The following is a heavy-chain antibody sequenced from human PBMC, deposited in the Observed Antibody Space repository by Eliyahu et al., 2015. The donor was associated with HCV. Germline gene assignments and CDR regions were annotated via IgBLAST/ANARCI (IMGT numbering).Heavy chain of an antibody. J-gene: IGHJ4*02. CDR2: ISSTSDFI. CDR3: ARAREMTTRGSADY. V-gene: IGHV3-21*01. Sequence: EVQLVESGGGLVKPGGSLRLSCAASGFTFSSYSMNWVRQAPGKGLEWVSSISSTSDFIYYADSVQGRFTISRDNAKNSLFLQMNSLRAEDTALYYCARAREMTTRGSADYWGQGTLVTVSS. D-gene: IGHD5-24*01. CDR1: GFTFSSYS.